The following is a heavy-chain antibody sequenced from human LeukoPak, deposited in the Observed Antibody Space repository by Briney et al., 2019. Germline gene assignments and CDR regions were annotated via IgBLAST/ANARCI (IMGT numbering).Heavy chain of an antibody. V-gene: IGHV4-30-2*01. CDR3: VRDPYYYGSGPQRAFDI. D-gene: IGHD3-10*01. CDR2: IYHSGST. J-gene: IGHJ3*02. Sequence: SQTLSLTCTVSGGSISSGGYYWSWIRQPPGKGLEWIGYIYHSGSTYYNPSLKSRVTISVDRSKNQFSLKLSSMTAADTAVYYCVRDPYYYGSGPQRAFDIWGQGTMVTVSS. CDR1: GGSISSGGYY.